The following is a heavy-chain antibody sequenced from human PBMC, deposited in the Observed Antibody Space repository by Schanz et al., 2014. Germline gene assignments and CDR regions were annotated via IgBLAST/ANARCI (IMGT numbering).Heavy chain of an antibody. CDR1: GFTFSSYG. CDR2: IKQDESER. D-gene: IGHD3-3*01. V-gene: IGHV3-7*01. CDR3: ARDKGGYYPFDY. Sequence: EVQLVESGGGLVKPGRSLRLSCAASGFTFSSYGMHWVRQAPGKGLEWVANIKQDESERSYVDSVKGRFTISRDNAKNSLYLQMNSLRAEDTAVYYCARDKGGYYPFDYWGQGTLVTVSS. J-gene: IGHJ4*02.